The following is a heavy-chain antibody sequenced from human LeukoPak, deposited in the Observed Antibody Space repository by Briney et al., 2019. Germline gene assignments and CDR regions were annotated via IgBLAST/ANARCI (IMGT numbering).Heavy chain of an antibody. CDR1: GGSISSYY. Sequence: ASETLSLTCTVSGGSISSYYWSWIRQPPGKGLEWIGYIYYSGSTNYNPTLKSRVTISVDTSKNQFSLKLSFVTAADTAVYYCARDRRAGGHDYWGQGTLVTVSS. CDR2: IYYSGST. V-gene: IGHV4-59*01. CDR3: ARDRRAGGHDY. D-gene: IGHD3-16*01. J-gene: IGHJ4*02.